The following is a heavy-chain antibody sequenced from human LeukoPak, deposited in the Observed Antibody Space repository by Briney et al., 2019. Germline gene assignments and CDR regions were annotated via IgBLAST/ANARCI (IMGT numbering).Heavy chain of an antibody. CDR3: ARCEVGHDFWSLRGNYYYYGMDV. Sequence: SVKVSCKASGGTFSSYAISWVRQAPGQGLEWMGGIIPIFGTANYAQKFQGRVTITADESTSTAYMVLSSLRSEDTAVYYCARCEVGHDFWSLRGNYYYYGMDVWGQGTTVTVSS. CDR1: GGTFSSYA. V-gene: IGHV1-69*13. J-gene: IGHJ6*02. CDR2: IIPIFGTA. D-gene: IGHD3-3*01.